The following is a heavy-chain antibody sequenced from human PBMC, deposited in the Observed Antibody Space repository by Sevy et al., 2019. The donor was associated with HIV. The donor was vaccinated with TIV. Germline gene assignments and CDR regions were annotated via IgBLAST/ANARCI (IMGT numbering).Heavy chain of an antibody. D-gene: IGHD3-10*01. V-gene: IGHV3-30*14. CDR3: ARDYEMNNWGVVGAFDM. J-gene: IGHJ3*02. Sequence: GGSLRLSCVAPGFKFNGHGIHWVRQAPGKGLQWVAGISHDGDNKNYADSVKGRFSISGDQSKNTVFLQMNTLTTEDTAVYYCARDYEMNNWGVVGAFDMWGLGTMVTVSS. CDR2: ISHDGDNK. CDR1: GFKFNGHG.